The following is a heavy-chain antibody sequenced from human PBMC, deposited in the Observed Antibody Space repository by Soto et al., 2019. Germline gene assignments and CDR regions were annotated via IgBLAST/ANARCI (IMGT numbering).Heavy chain of an antibody. Sequence: ASVKVSCKASGYTFTSYAMHWVRQAPGQRLEWMGWINAGNGNTKYSQKFQGRVTITRDTSASTAYMELSSLRSEDTAVYYCAREGCSSTSCNIGYNWFDPWGQGTLVTVSS. CDR1: GYTFTSYA. D-gene: IGHD2-2*02. CDR3: AREGCSSTSCNIGYNWFDP. CDR2: INAGNGNT. J-gene: IGHJ5*02. V-gene: IGHV1-3*01.